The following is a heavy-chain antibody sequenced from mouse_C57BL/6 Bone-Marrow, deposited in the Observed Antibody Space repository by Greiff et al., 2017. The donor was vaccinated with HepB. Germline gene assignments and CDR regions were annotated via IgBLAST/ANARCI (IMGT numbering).Heavy chain of an antibody. Sequence: VKLMESGAELVRPGASVTLSCKASGYTFTDYEMHWVKQTPVHGLEWIGAIDPETGGTAYNQKFKGKAILTADKSSSTAYMELRSLTSEDSAVYYCTRVFSTTVVAHFDYWGQGTTLTVSS. CDR3: TRVFSTTVVAHFDY. CDR2: IDPETGGT. CDR1: GYTFTDYE. V-gene: IGHV1-15*01. J-gene: IGHJ2*01. D-gene: IGHD1-1*01.